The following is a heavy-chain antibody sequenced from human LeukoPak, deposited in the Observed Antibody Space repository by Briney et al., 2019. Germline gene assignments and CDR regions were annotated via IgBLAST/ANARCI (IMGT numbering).Heavy chain of an antibody. V-gene: IGHV3-66*01. J-gene: IGHJ4*02. CDR1: GFTLSNYA. CDR2: IYSGGST. D-gene: IGHD6-13*01. Sequence: GGSLRLSCVASGFTLSNYAMSWVRQAPGKGLEWVSVIYSGGSTYYADSVKGRFTISRDNSKSTLYLQMNSLRAEDTAVYYCARDPDAAAGTGYWGQGTLVTVSS. CDR3: ARDPDAAAGTGY.